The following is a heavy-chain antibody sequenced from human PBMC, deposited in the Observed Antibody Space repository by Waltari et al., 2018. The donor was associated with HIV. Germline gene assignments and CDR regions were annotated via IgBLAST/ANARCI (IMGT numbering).Heavy chain of an antibody. J-gene: IGHJ4*02. V-gene: IGHV1-46*01. Sequence: QVQLVQSGAEVKKPGASVKVSCTASGYTFTRYYLHWVRQAPGQGLEWMGVINPSGERTVYAQKFQGRVTMTRDASTSTVYMVLSTLRSEDTAVYYCARGFSGFDYWGQGTLITVSS. CDR3: ARGFSGFDY. CDR2: INPSGERT. CDR1: GYTFTRYY.